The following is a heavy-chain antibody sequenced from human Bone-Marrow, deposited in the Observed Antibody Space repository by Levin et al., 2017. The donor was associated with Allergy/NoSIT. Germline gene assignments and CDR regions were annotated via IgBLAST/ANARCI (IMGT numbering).Heavy chain of an antibody. J-gene: IGHJ4*02. CDR1: GFTFSSFA. CDR3: TKAKNGMSLVVCDF. CDR2: ISASGGSA. D-gene: IGHD2-15*01. Sequence: GGSLRLSCTASGFTFSSFAMSWARQAPGKGLEWVSAISASGGSAYYADSVKGRFTISRDNSKNTLYLQMNNLRVEDTAVYYCTKAKNGMSLVVCDFWGQGTLVTVSS. V-gene: IGHV3-23*01.